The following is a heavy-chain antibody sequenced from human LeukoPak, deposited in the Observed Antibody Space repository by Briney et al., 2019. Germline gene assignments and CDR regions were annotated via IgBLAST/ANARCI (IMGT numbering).Heavy chain of an antibody. CDR2: ISWNSGSI. Sequence: GRSLRLFCAAFGLTFDDDAMQWVRQAPGKGLEWVSSISWNSGSIGYADSVKGRFTISRDNAKNSLYLQMNSLRAEDTALYYCAKSRGSNWPRYFDLWGRGTLITVSS. V-gene: IGHV3-9*01. CDR1: GLTFDDDA. CDR3: AKSRGSNWPRYFDL. J-gene: IGHJ2*01. D-gene: IGHD6-13*01.